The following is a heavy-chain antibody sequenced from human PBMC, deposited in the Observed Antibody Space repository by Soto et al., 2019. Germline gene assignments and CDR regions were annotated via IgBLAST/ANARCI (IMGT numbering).Heavy chain of an antibody. D-gene: IGHD4-17*01. Sequence: ASVKVSCKASGYTFTGYYMHWVRQAPGQGLEWMGWINPNSGGTNYAQKFQGRVTMTRDTSISTAYMELSRLRPDDTAVYYCAREAATVTTNWFDPWGQGTLVTVSS. CDR2: INPNSGGT. CDR3: AREAATVTTNWFDP. CDR1: GYTFTGYY. J-gene: IGHJ5*02. V-gene: IGHV1-2*02.